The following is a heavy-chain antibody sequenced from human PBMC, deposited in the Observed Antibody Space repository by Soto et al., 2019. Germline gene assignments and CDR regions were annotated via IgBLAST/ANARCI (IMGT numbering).Heavy chain of an antibody. Sequence: PSETLSLTCAVSGGSISSSNWWSWVRQPPGKGLEWIGEIYHSGSTNYNPPLKSRVTISVDKSKNQFSLKLSSVTAADTAVYYCASRADYDILTGYYYYGMDVWGQGTTVTVSS. V-gene: IGHV4-4*02. CDR3: ASRADYDILTGYYYYGMDV. J-gene: IGHJ6*02. CDR2: IYHSGST. D-gene: IGHD3-9*01. CDR1: GGSISSSNW.